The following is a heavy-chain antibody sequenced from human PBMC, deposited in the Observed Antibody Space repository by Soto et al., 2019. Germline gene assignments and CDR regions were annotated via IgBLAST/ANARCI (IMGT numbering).Heavy chain of an antibody. J-gene: IGHJ4*02. V-gene: IGHV3-33*01. CDR1: GFTFSSYG. Sequence: LSCAASGFTFSSYGMHWVRQAPGKGLEWVAVIWYDGSNKYYADSVKGRFTISRDNSKNTLYLQMNSLRAEDTAVYYCARGPRQLVLYYFDYWGQGTLVTVSS. CDR3: ARGPRQLVLYYFDY. D-gene: IGHD6-6*01. CDR2: IWYDGSNK.